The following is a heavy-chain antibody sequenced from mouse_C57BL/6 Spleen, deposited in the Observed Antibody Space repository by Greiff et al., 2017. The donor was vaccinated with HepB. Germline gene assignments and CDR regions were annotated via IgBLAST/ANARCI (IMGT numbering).Heavy chain of an antibody. J-gene: IGHJ4*01. CDR2: ISSGSSTI. V-gene: IGHV5-17*01. CDR3: ARGHTNGLYAMDC. Sequence: EVKLMESGGGLVKPGGSLKLSCAASGFTFSDYGMHWVRQAPEKGLEWVAYISSGSSTIYYADTVKGRFTISRDNAKNTLFLQMTSLRSEDTAMYYCARGHTNGLYAMDCWGQGTSVTVSS. CDR1: GFTFSDYG. D-gene: IGHD3-1*01.